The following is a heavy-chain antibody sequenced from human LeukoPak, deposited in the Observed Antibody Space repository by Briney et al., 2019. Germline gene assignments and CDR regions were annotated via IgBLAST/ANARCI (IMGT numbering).Heavy chain of an antibody. J-gene: IGHJ4*02. Sequence: PGGSLRLSCAASGFTFSSYWMSWVRQAPGKGLEWVANIKKDGSEKYYVDSVKGRFTISRDNAKTSLYLQMNSLRSDDTAVYYCARDDNYGIFVNVDYWGQGTLVTVSS. CDR3: ARDDNYGIFVNVDY. D-gene: IGHD4-11*01. CDR2: IKKDGSEK. V-gene: IGHV3-7*03. CDR1: GFTFSSYW.